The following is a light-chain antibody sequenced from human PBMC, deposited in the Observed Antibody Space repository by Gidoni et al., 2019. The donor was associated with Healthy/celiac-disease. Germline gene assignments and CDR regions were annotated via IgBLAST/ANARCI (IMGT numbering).Light chain of an antibody. CDR2: DAS. J-gene: IGKJ3*01. CDR3: QQRSNWPRFT. V-gene: IGKV3-11*01. CDR1: QSVSSY. Sequence: EIVLTQSPAPLSLSPGERATLSCRASQSVSSYLAWYQQKPGQAPRLLIYDASNRAPGIPARFSGSGSGTDFTLTISSIEPEDFADYYCQQRSNWPRFTFGPGTKVDIK.